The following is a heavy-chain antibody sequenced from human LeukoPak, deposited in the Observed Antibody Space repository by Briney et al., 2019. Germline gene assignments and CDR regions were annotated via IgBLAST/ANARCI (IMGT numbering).Heavy chain of an antibody. V-gene: IGHV3-48*04. CDR3: ARYLPGAAYDYAL. D-gene: IGHD4-17*01. CDR1: GFAFSTYG. J-gene: IGHJ4*02. CDR2: ISGSGTTI. Sequence: GGSLRLSCAASGFAFSTYGMNWVRQAPGKGLEWVSYISGSGTTIYYADSVKGRFTISRDSAKNSLYLQMNSLRAEDTAVYYCARYLPGAAYDYALWGQGTLVTVSS.